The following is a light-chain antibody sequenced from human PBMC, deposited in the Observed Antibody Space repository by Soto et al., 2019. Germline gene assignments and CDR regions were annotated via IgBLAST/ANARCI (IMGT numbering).Light chain of an antibody. V-gene: IGLV2-14*01. J-gene: IGLJ1*01. CDR2: EVS. CDR1: SSDVGGYNY. Sequence: QSVLTQPASVSGSTGQSITISCTGTSSDVGGYNYVSWYQQHPGKAPKLMIYEVSNRPSGVSNRFSGSKSGNTASLTISGLQAEDEADYYCSSYTSSSTLVFGTGTKATV. CDR3: SSYTSSSTLV.